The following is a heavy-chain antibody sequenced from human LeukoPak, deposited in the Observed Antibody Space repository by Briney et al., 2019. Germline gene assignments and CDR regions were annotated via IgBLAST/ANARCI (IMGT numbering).Heavy chain of an antibody. CDR2: ISYDGSKK. D-gene: IGHD1-20*01. CDR1: GSTFSLFP. CDR3: ARGGNWNYFDY. V-gene: IGHV3-30-3*01. J-gene: IGHJ4*02. Sequence: QPGRSLRLSCAASGSTFSLFPMHWVRQAPGKGLDWVAHISYDGSKKYYADSVTGRFTISRDNSKDSQYLQINSLRAEDTAVYYCARGGNWNYFDYWGQGILVTVSS.